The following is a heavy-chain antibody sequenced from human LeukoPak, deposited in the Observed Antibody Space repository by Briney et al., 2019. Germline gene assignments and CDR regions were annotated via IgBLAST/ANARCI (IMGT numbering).Heavy chain of an antibody. J-gene: IGHJ2*01. CDR2: IYTSGSI. V-gene: IGHV4-4*07. CDR3: ARHVSAYNPHWYFDL. D-gene: IGHD5-24*01. Sequence: PETLSLTCTVSGDSLSDNYWSWIRQPAGKGLEWIGRIYTSGSINYNPSLKSRVSMSIDTSKNQLSLNLRSLTAADTAVYYCARHVSAYNPHWYFDLWGRGTLVTVSA. CDR1: GDSLSDNY.